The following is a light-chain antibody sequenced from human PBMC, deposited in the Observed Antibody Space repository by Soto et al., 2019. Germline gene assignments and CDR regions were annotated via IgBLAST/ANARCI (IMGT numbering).Light chain of an antibody. CDR3: QQLNSSPFP. V-gene: IGKV1-9*01. CDR1: QGISNY. CDR2: AAS. Sequence: DIQLTQSPSFLSASVGDRVTITCRASQGISNYLAWYQQKPGKAPQLLIYAASTLQSGVPSRFSGGASGTEFTRTVRSLQPEDFATYCCQQLNSSPFPFGPGTKVDIK. J-gene: IGKJ3*01.